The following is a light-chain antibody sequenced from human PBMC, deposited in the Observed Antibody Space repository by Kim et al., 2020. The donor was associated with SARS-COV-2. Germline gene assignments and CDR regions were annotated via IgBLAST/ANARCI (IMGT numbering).Light chain of an antibody. CDR3: QQYNSYWRT. CDR1: QSISSW. Sequence: ATVGDRVTITCRASQSISSWLAGYQQKPGKAPKLLIYKASNLETGVPSRFSGSGSGTEFTLTISSLQPDDFATYYCQQYNSYWRTFGQGTKVEIK. J-gene: IGKJ1*01. V-gene: IGKV1-5*03. CDR2: KAS.